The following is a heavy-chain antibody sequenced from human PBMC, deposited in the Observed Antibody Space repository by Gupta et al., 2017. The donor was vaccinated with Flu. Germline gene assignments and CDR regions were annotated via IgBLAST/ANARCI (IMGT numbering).Heavy chain of an antibody. D-gene: IGHD6-13*01. CDR1: GGTFSSYA. V-gene: IGHV1-69*01. CDR3: AFIAAAGNYYYGMDV. CDR2: IIPIFGTA. Sequence: QVQLVQSGAEVKKPGSSVKVSCKASGGTFSSYATSWVRQAPGQGLEWMGGIIPIFGTANYAQKFQGRVTITADESTSTAYMELSSLSSEDTAVYYCAFIAAAGNYYYGMDVWGQGTTVTVSS. J-gene: IGHJ6*02.